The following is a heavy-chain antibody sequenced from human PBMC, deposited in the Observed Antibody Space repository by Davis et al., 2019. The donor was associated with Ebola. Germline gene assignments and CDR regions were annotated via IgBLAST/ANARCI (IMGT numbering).Heavy chain of an antibody. CDR1: GFTFSRYA. CDR2: ISKTGNTV. D-gene: IGHD4-17*01. V-gene: IGHV3-48*04. Sequence: GGSLRLSCVASGFTFSRYAMNWVRQAPGKGLEWISYISKTGNTVFYADSVKGRFTISRDNAENSLYLQMNSLRAEDSAVYYCARGGEDYGGWYFDLWGRGTLVTVSS. CDR3: ARGGEDYGGWYFDL. J-gene: IGHJ2*01.